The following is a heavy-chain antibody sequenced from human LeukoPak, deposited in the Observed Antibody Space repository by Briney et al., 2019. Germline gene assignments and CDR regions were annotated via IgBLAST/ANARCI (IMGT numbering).Heavy chain of an antibody. J-gene: IGHJ6*02. Sequence: SETLSLTCTVSGGSISSGGYYWSWIRQHPGTGLECIGYIYYSGSTYYNPSLKSRVAISVDTSKNQFSLKLSSVTAADTAVYYCARAKGWFGELSIYYGMDVWGQGTTVTVSS. CDR1: GGSISSGGYY. CDR2: IYYSGST. CDR3: ARAKGWFGELSIYYGMDV. D-gene: IGHD3-10*01. V-gene: IGHV4-31*03.